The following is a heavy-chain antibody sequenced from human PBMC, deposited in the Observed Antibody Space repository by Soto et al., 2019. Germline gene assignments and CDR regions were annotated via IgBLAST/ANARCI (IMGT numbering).Heavy chain of an antibody. J-gene: IGHJ4*02. CDR3: ARRLITIFGVVIREIDY. Sequence: PSETLSLTCTVSGGSISSSSYYWGWIRQPPGKGLEWIGSIYYSGSTYYNPSLKSRVNISVDTSKNQFSLKLSSVTAADTSVYYCARRLITIFGVVIREIDYWGQGTLVTVSS. CDR1: GGSISSSSYY. V-gene: IGHV4-39*01. CDR2: IYYSGST. D-gene: IGHD3-3*01.